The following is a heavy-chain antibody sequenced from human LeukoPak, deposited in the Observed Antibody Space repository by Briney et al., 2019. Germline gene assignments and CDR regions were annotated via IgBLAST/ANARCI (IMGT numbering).Heavy chain of an antibody. CDR3: ARRRAEGGSNGHYNWFDP. V-gene: IGHV4-59*08. D-gene: IGHD6-13*01. CDR1: GGSISSYY. CDR2: IYFSGTT. Sequence: KPSETLSLTCTVSGGSISSYYWGWIRQPPGKGLEWIGYIYFSGTTKYNPSLESRVTISVDTSKNQFSLKLSSVTAADTAVYYCARRRAEGGSNGHYNWFDPWGQGILVTVSS. J-gene: IGHJ5*02.